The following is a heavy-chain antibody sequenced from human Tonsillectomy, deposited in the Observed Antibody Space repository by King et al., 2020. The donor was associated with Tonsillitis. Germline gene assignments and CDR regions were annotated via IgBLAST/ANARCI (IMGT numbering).Heavy chain of an antibody. Sequence: VQLVESGGGLVQPGGSLRLSCAASGFTFSSYSFNWVRQAPGKGLEWVSYISSSSSIIYYADSVKGRFTISRDNAKNSLYLQMNSLRAEDTAVYYCARDSGHNSPYYFDYWGQGTLVTVSS. J-gene: IGHJ4*02. CDR2: ISSSSSII. CDR1: GFTFSSYS. D-gene: IGHD1-14*01. CDR3: ARDSGHNSPYYFDY. V-gene: IGHV3-48*01.